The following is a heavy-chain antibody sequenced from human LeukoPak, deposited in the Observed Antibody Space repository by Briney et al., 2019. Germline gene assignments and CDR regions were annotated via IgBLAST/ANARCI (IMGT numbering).Heavy chain of an antibody. CDR2: IIPIFGTA. J-gene: IGHJ5*02. D-gene: IGHD2-2*01. CDR3: ARDARRCSSTSCYWGWFDP. CDR1: GGTFSSYA. Sequence: SVKVSCKASGGTFSSYAISWVRQAPGQGLEWMGGIIPIFGTANYAQKFQGRVTITADKSTGTAYMELSSLRSEDTAVYYCARDARRCSSTSCYWGWFDPWGQGTLVTVSS. V-gene: IGHV1-69*06.